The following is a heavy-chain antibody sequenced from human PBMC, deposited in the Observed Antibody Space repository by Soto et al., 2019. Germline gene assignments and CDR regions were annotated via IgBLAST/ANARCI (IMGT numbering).Heavy chain of an antibody. CDR2: ISGSGGST. CDR1: RLIFSSYA. Sequence: QPGGSLRLSCAASRLIFSSYAMSWVRQAPGKGLEWVSRISGSGGSTSYADSVKGRFTISRDNSKNTLYLQMNSLRAEDTAVYYCAKGHKSHRSGFEPICFDPWGQGTLVTVSS. J-gene: IGHJ5*02. V-gene: IGHV3-23*01. D-gene: IGHD5-12*01. CDR3: AKGHKSHRSGFEPICFDP.